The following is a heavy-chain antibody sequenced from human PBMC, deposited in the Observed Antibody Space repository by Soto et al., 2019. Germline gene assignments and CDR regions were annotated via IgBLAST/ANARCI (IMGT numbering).Heavy chain of an antibody. J-gene: IGHJ4*02. CDR1: GFTFATYT. Sequence: EVQLLESGGGLVQPGGSLRLSCAASGFTFATYTMSWVRQTPGKGLEWVSAITGSDGRTYYADSVKGRFTISRHNSKNTLYLQMNSLGAEDTAVYYCAKNSAATIRVGFDYWGQGTLVTVSS. D-gene: IGHD5-12*01. CDR2: ITGSDGRT. CDR3: AKNSAATIRVGFDY. V-gene: IGHV3-23*01.